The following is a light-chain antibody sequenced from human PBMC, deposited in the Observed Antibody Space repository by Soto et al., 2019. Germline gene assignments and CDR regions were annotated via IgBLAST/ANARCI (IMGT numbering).Light chain of an antibody. J-gene: IGKJ5*01. V-gene: IGKV1-9*01. Sequence: IQMTQSPSSLSASVGDRVTITCRASQVINTFLAWYQQKAGKAPKLLIYAASTLQSGVPSRFSGSGSGTDFTLTISSLQSEDFATYYCQQLNTYPITFGQGTRLEI. CDR2: AAS. CDR3: QQLNTYPIT. CDR1: QVINTF.